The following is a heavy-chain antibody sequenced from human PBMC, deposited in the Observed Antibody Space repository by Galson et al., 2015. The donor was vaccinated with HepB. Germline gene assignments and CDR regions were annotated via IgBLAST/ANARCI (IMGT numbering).Heavy chain of an antibody. J-gene: IGHJ5*01. CDR1: GFSLGTSGMC. V-gene: IGHV2-70*11. CDR2: IDWDDDK. Sequence: PALVKPTQTLTLTCTFSGFSLGTSGMCVTWIRQPPGKALEWLARIDWDDDKDYNTSLKTRLTISKDTSKNQVALTMTNMDPVDTATYYCARSRMTVAAGAFDSWGQGTLGTVSS. CDR3: ARSRMTVAAGAFDS. D-gene: IGHD6-19*01.